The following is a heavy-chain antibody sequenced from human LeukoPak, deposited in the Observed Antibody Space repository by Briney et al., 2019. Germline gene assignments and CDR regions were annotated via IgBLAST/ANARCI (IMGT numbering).Heavy chain of an antibody. J-gene: IGHJ4*01. V-gene: IGHV4-39*07. CDR2: IHYDGRT. D-gene: IGHD6-25*01. CDR3: ARVFTAAGLDF. Sequence: SETLSLTCTVSGGSISGSRTWGWIRQPPGKGLEWIGNIHYDGRTASNPSLKSRVTISLDTSKNQFSLKVSSVTAADTAFYYRARVFTAAGLDFWGQGTLVTVSS. CDR1: GGSISGSRT.